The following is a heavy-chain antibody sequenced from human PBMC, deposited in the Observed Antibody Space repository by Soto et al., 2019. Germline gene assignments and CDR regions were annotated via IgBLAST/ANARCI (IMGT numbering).Heavy chain of an antibody. CDR2: ISSSSSYI. CDR3: ARDGTETYYDILTGYFNWFDP. V-gene: IGHV3-21*01. Sequence: PGGSLRLSCAASGFAFSSYSMNWVRQAPGKGLEWVSSISSSSSYIYYADSVKGRFTISRDNAKNSLYLQMNSLRAEDTAVYYCARDGTETYYDILTGYFNWFDPWGQGTLVTVSS. D-gene: IGHD3-9*01. CDR1: GFAFSSYS. J-gene: IGHJ5*02.